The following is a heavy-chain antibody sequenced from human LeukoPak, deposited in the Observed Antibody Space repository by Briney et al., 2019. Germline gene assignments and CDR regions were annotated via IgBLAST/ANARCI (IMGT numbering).Heavy chain of an antibody. J-gene: IGHJ5*02. Sequence: PSETLSLTCTVSGGSISSYYWSWIRQPPGKGLEWIGYIYYSGSTYYNPSLKSRVTISVDTSKNQFSLKLSSVTAADTAVYYCARGREYSSSWYWFDPWGQGTLVTVSS. D-gene: IGHD6-13*01. CDR3: ARGREYSSSWYWFDP. CDR1: GGSISSYY. V-gene: IGHV4-59*06. CDR2: IYYSGST.